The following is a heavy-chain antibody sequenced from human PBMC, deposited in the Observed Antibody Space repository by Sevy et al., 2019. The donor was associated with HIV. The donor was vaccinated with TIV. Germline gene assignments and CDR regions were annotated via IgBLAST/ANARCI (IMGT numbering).Heavy chain of an antibody. J-gene: IGHJ6*02. CDR1: GGSISSYY. D-gene: IGHD3-3*01. Sequence: SETLSLTCTVSGGSISSYYWSWIRQPPGKGLEWIGYIYYSGSTNYNPSLKSRVTISVDTSKNQFSLKLGSLTAADTAVYYCARGSAYYDFWSGYYLPVLDYYYYGMDVWGQGTTVTVSS. CDR3: ARGSAYYDFWSGYYLPVLDYYYYGMDV. CDR2: IYYSGST. V-gene: IGHV4-59*01.